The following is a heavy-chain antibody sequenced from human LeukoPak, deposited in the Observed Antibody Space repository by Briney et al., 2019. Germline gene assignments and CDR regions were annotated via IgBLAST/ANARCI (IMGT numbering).Heavy chain of an antibody. Sequence: PSETLSLTCAVSGDSISNYYWSWIRQSPGKELEWIGYMYNRGSTIYNPSLKSRVTISTDTSKNQFSLRLTSVTAADTAVYYCARELDYGDYASYFDYWGQGTLVTVSS. V-gene: IGHV4-59*01. CDR3: ARELDYGDYASYFDY. D-gene: IGHD4-17*01. CDR2: MYNRGST. J-gene: IGHJ4*02. CDR1: GDSISNYY.